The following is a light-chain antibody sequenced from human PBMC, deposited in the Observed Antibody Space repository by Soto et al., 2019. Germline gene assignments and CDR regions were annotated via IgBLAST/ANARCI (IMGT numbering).Light chain of an antibody. J-gene: IGLJ2*01. CDR1: GDNIGSNY. CDR3: AAWDDSLSGVV. V-gene: IGLV1-47*01. Sequence: QSVLTQPPSASGTPGQRVIISCSGSGDNIGSNYVFWYQQFPGTAPKVLIYRNYERPSGVPNRFSGSKSGTSASLAISGLRSEDEADYYCAAWDDSLSGVVFGGGTKVTVL. CDR2: RNY.